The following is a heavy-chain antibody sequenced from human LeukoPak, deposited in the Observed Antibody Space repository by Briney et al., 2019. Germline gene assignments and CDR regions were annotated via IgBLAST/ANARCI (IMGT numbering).Heavy chain of an antibody. D-gene: IGHD2-15*01. CDR2: IYHSGST. J-gene: IGHJ4*02. Sequence: PSETLSLTCAVSGGSISSSNWWSWVRQSPGKGLEWIGEIYHSGSTNYNPSLKSRVTISVDKSKNQFSLKLNSVTAADTAVYDCGGLPGGAAVSAFDYWGQGTLVIVSS. CDR1: GGSISSSNW. CDR3: GGLPGGAAVSAFDY. V-gene: IGHV4-4*02.